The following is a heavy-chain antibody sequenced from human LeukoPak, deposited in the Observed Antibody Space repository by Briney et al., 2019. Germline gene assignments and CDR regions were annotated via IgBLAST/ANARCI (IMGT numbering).Heavy chain of an antibody. Sequence: PGGSLRLSCAASGFTLSNYHMGWIRQAPGKGPECISYITSSPSAIYYAGSVEGGLTISRDNAKNSLYLQMNSLRAEDTAVYYCAKDRWTTVVRDLDYWGQGTLVTVSS. J-gene: IGHJ4*02. V-gene: IGHV3-11*01. D-gene: IGHD4-23*01. CDR1: GFTLSNYH. CDR2: ITSSPSAI. CDR3: AKDRWTTVVRDLDY.